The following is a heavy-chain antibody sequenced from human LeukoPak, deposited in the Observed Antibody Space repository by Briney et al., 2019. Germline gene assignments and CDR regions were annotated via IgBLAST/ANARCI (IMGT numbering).Heavy chain of an antibody. V-gene: IGHV1-46*01. D-gene: IGHD4-17*01. J-gene: IGHJ4*02. CDR1: GYTFTSYY. Sequence: ASVKVSCKASGYTFTSYYMHWVRQAPGQGLEWMGIINPSGDSTSYAQKFQGRVTMTRDTSTSTVYMELSSLRSEDTAVYYCARVPTTYGDYGVGRWELLFDYWGQGTLVTVSS. CDR2: INPSGDST. CDR3: ARVPTTYGDYGVGRWELLFDY.